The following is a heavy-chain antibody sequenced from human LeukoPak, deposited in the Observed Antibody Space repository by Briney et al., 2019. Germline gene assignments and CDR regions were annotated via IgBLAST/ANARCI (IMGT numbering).Heavy chain of an antibody. D-gene: IGHD5-24*01. J-gene: IGHJ2*01. V-gene: IGHV1-18*01. CDR2: ISAYKGNT. Sequence: APVRPSCTASGHNFEILGISSVRQAPGQGLEWMGWISAYKGNTNYAQKFEGRVTTTTDTSTSTAYMDLRSLTSDDTAVYYCARTLGGNNGDMATGFDLWGRGTLVTVSS. CDR3: ARTLGGNNGDMATGFDL. CDR1: GHNFEILG.